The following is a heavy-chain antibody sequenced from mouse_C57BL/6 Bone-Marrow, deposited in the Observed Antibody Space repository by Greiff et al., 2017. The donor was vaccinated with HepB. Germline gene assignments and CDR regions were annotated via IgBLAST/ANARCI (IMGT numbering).Heavy chain of an antibody. CDR1: GYTFTDYY. D-gene: IGHD1-1*01. CDR2: IYPGSGNT. J-gene: IGHJ2*01. Sequence: VQLQQSGAELVRPGASVKLSCKASGYTFTDYYINWVKQRPGQGLEWIARIYPGSGNTYYNEKFKGKATLTAEKSSSTAYMQLSSLTSEDSAVYFCATYYYGKDYWGQGTTLTVSS. CDR3: ATYYYGKDY. V-gene: IGHV1-76*01.